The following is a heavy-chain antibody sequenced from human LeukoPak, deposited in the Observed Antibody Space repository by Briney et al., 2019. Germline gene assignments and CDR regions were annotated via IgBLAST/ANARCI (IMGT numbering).Heavy chain of an antibody. CDR3: AKDEYCSSTSCYGKYYFDY. V-gene: IGHV3-23*01. CDR2: ISGSGTTT. CDR1: EFTFSRYA. Sequence: GGSLRLSCAASEFTFSRYAMTWVRQAPGKGLEWGSTISGSGTTTYYADSVKARFTMSRDNSKNTLYLQMTSLRAEDTAVYYCAKDEYCSSTSCYGKYYFDYWGQGTLVTVSS. J-gene: IGHJ4*02. D-gene: IGHD2-2*01.